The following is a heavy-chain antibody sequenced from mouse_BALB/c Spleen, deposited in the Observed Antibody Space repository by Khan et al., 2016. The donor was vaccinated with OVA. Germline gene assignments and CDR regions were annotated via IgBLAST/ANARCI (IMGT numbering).Heavy chain of an antibody. CDR1: GYTFTSFW. J-gene: IGHJ3*01. D-gene: IGHD2-1*01. Sequence: VQLQQSGAELVRPGASVKLSCKASGYTFTSFWMNWVKQRPGQSLEWIGMIDPSDSTTHYNQMFKDKATLTVDKSSNTAYMQLSSLTSEDSAVYCGARGGYGTSFAFWGQGTLVTVSA. V-gene: IGHV1-61*01. CDR2: IDPSDSTT. CDR3: ARGGYGTSFAF.